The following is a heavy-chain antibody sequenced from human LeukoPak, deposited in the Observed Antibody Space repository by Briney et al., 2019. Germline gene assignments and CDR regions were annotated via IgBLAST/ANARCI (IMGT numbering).Heavy chain of an antibody. Sequence: GGSLRLSCAASVFTFNNYFVHWVRQAPGKGLVWVSRITSDGSGTTYADSLKDRFTIARGNAKYTLFLQMNRLSGEDTAVYSCVNLGYCTTSSCQPWGQGTLVTVSS. D-gene: IGHD2-2*01. CDR3: VNLGYCTTSSCQP. CDR1: VFTFNNYF. CDR2: ITSDGSGT. J-gene: IGHJ4*02. V-gene: IGHV3-74*03.